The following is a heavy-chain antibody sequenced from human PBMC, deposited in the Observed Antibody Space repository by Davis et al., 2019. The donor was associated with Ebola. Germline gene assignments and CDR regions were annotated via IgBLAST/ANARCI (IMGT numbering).Heavy chain of an antibody. D-gene: IGHD2-2*02. J-gene: IGHJ2*01. V-gene: IGHV5-51*01. Sequence: GESLKISCKTSGYNFATYWIGWVRQMPGKGLEWMGIIYPGDSDTRYSPSFQGQVTISADKSISTAYLQWSSLKASDTAMYYCARRTAIPNWYFDLWGRGTLVTVSS. CDR2: IYPGDSDT. CDR3: ARRTAIPNWYFDL. CDR1: GYNFATYW.